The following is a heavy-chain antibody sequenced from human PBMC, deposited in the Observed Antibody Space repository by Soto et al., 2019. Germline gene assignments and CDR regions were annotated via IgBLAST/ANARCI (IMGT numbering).Heavy chain of an antibody. CDR1: GFTFSSYG. Sequence: QVQLVESGGGVVQPGRSLRLSCAASGFTFSSYGMHWVRQAPGKGLEWVAVISYDGSNKYYADSVKGRFTISRDNSKNTLDLQMNSLRAEDTAVYYPTSFDSWGQGTLVTVSS. D-gene: IGHD1-26*01. CDR2: ISYDGSNK. J-gene: IGHJ4*02. V-gene: IGHV3-30*03. CDR3: TSFDS.